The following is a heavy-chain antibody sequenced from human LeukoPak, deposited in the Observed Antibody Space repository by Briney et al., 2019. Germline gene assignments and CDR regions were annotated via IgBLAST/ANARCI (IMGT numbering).Heavy chain of an antibody. V-gene: IGHV4-59*08. J-gene: IGHJ4*02. Sequence: SETLSLTCTVSGGSISSYYWSWIRQPPGKGLEWIGYIYYSGSTNYNLSLKSRVTISVDTSKNQFSLKLSSVTAADTAVYYCASLVDTAMSYWGQGTLVTVSS. D-gene: IGHD5-18*01. CDR1: GGSISSYY. CDR3: ASLVDTAMSY. CDR2: IYYSGST.